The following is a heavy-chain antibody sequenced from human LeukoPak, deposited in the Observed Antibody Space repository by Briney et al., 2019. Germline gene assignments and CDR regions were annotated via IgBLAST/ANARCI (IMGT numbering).Heavy chain of an antibody. J-gene: IGHJ4*02. V-gene: IGHV3-7*01. Sequence: GGSLTLSCAASGFTFSGYWMSWVRQVPGKGLEWVANMKQDGSEKYYVDSVKGRFTISRDNAENSLYLQMNSLRAEDTAVYYCARDKQVGASLFDSWGQGTLVTVSS. CDR2: MKQDGSEK. D-gene: IGHD1-26*01. CDR1: GFTFSGYW. CDR3: ARDKQVGASLFDS.